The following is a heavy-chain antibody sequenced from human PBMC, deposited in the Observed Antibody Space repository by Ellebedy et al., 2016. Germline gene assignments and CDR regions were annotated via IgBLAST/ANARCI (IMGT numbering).Heavy chain of an antibody. CDR3: ARDHYSSPYQLDY. Sequence: LQGRVTMTTDTSTNTAYLSLRSLGSDDTAVYYCARDHYSSPYQLDYWGQGTLVTVSS. D-gene: IGHD6-6*01. V-gene: IGHV1-18*01. J-gene: IGHJ4*02.